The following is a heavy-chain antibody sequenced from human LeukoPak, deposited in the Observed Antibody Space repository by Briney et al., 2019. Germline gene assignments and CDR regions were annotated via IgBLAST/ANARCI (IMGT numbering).Heavy chain of an antibody. D-gene: IGHD3-10*01. CDR2: IWYDGSNK. CDR3: ARVIDPYGSGSYSLLDY. V-gene: IGHV3-33*08. Sequence: GGSLRLSCAASGFTFSNYVMHWVRQAPGKGLEWVAVIWYDGSNKYYADSVKGRFTISRDNSKNTLYLQMNSLRAEDPAVYYCARVIDPYGSGSYSLLDYWGQGTLVTVSS. J-gene: IGHJ4*02. CDR1: GFTFSNYV.